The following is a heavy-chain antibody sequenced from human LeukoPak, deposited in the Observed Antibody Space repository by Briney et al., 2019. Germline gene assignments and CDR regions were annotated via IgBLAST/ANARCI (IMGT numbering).Heavy chain of an antibody. D-gene: IGHD5-12*01. CDR2: ISSSSSYI. J-gene: IGHJ4*02. CDR3: ARDGYSGSKRGFYFDS. CDR1: GFTFSSYS. Sequence: GGSLRLSCAASGFTFSSYSMNWVRQAPGKGLEWVSSISSSSSYIYYADSVKGRFTISRDNAKNSLYLQMNSLRAEDTAVYYCARDGYSGSKRGFYFDSWGQGTLVTVSS. V-gene: IGHV3-21*01.